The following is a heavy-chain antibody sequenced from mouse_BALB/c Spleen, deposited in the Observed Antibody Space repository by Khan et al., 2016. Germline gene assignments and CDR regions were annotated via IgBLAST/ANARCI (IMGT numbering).Heavy chain of an antibody. CDR2: INTYTGEP. Sequence: QIQLVQSGPELKKPGETVKISCKASGYTFTNYGMNWVKQAPGKGLKWMGWINTYTGEPTYADDFKGRFAFSLETSASTAYLQINNLKNEDMATYFCASGYRYGCYAIAYWCQGTSFTVSS. J-gene: IGHJ4*01. CDR1: GYTFTNYG. CDR3: ASGYRYGCYAIAY. V-gene: IGHV9-1*02. D-gene: IGHD2-14*01.